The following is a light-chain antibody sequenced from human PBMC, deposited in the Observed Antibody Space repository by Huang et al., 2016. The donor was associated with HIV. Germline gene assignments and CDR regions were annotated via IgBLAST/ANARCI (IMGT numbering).Light chain of an antibody. Sequence: EIVLTQSPGTLSVSPGERATLSYRASQSVSSNLAWYQYKPGQAPRLLIFGASTRATDIPPRVSGSGSGTDFILTISSVQSEDYALYYCQQYDNWPPLTFGGGTRVEI. J-gene: IGKJ4*01. V-gene: IGKV3-15*01. CDR2: GAS. CDR1: QSVSSN. CDR3: QQYDNWPPLT.